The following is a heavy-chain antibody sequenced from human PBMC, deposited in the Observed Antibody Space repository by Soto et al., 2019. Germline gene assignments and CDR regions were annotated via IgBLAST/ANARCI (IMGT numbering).Heavy chain of an antibody. D-gene: IGHD1-26*01. CDR2: ISPCYSAT. J-gene: IGHJ6*02. V-gene: IGHV5-51*01. CDR3: ARPGGSYSYYYCLDV. CDR1: GYSFSSYW. Sequence: GEEQKISWKGSGYSFSSYWIGWVRQMPGNRLEWMPIISPCYSATRSSPSFQRQVTISAPSSISPAYLHCSSLKASATAMYSCARPGGSYSYYYCLDVWGQGTTVTVSS.